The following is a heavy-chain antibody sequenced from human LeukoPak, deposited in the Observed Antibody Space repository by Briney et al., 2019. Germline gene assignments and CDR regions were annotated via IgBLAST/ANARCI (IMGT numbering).Heavy chain of an antibody. CDR3: ALVHCSGGSCYFP. Sequence: SETLSLTCTVSGGSISSYYWSWIRQPAGKGLEWIGRIYTSGSTNYNPSLKSRVTMSVDTSKNQFSLKLSSVTAADTAVYHCALVHCSGGSCYFPWGQGTLVTVSS. CDR2: IYTSGST. V-gene: IGHV4-4*07. J-gene: IGHJ5*02. CDR1: GGSISSYY. D-gene: IGHD2-15*01.